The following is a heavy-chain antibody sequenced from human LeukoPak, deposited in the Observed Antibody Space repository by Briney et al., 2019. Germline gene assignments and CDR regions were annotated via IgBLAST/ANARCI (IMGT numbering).Heavy chain of an antibody. CDR3: ARVANYYGSGSFPFDP. CDR2: ISSSSSYI. D-gene: IGHD3-10*01. J-gene: IGHJ5*02. CDR1: GFTFSSYS. Sequence: GGSLRLSCAASGFTFSSYSMNWVRQAPGKGLAWVSSISSSSSYIYYADSVKGRFTISRDNAKNSLYLQMNTLRAEDTAVYYCARVANYYGSGSFPFDPWGQGTLVTVSS. V-gene: IGHV3-21*01.